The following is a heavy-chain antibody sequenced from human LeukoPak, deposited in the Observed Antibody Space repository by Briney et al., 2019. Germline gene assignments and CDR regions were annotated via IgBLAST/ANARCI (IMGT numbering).Heavy chain of an antibody. Sequence: GGSLRLSCAASGFTFSSYSMNWVRQAPGKGLEWVSSISSSSSYIYYADSVKGRFTSSRDNAKNSLYLQMNSLRAEDTAVYYCARDAVDTAMARVGFDYWGQGTLVTVSS. CDR2: ISSSSSYI. CDR1: GFTFSSYS. CDR3: ARDAVDTAMARVGFDY. D-gene: IGHD5-18*01. V-gene: IGHV3-21*01. J-gene: IGHJ4*02.